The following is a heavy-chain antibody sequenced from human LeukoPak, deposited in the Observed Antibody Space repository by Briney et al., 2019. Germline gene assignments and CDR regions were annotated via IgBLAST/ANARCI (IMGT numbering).Heavy chain of an antibody. CDR1: GFTFSSYG. CDR2: IRYDGSNK. V-gene: IGHV3-30*02. D-gene: IGHD3-22*01. J-gene: IGHJ4*02. Sequence: GGSLRLSCAASGFTFSSYGMHWVRQAPGKGLEWGAFIRYDGSNKYYADSVKGRFTISRDNSKNTLYLQMNSLRAEDTAVYYCAKDADYYDSSGYWDYWGQGTLITVSS. CDR3: AKDADYYDSSGYWDY.